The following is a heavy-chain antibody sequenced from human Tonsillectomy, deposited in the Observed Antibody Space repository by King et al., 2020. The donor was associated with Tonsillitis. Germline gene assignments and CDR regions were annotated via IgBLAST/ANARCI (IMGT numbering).Heavy chain of an antibody. CDR2: INPNSGGT. Sequence: QLVQSGAEVKKPGASVKVSCKASGYTFTGYYMHWVRQAPGQGLEWMGWINPNSGGTNYAQKFQGRVTMTRDTSISTAYMELSRLRSDEPAVYDCARDISASAIQYYFDYWGQGTLVTVSS. D-gene: IGHD6-25*01. CDR1: GYTFTGYY. CDR3: ARDISASAIQYYFDY. J-gene: IGHJ4*02. V-gene: IGHV1-2*02.